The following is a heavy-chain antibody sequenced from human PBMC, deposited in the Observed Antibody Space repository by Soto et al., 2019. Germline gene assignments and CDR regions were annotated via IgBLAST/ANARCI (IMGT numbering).Heavy chain of an antibody. V-gene: IGHV4-31*03. J-gene: IGHJ5*02. CDR2: IYYSGST. D-gene: IGHD3-22*01. Sequence: QVQLQESGPGLVKPSQTLSLTCTVSGGSISSGGYYWSWIRQHPGKGLEWIGYIYYSGSTYYNPTLKSRVTISVDTSKNQFSMKLSSVTAADTAVYCCARDPQYYYDSSGYYHGGWFDPWGQGTLVTVSS. CDR1: GGSISSGGYY. CDR3: ARDPQYYYDSSGYYHGGWFDP.